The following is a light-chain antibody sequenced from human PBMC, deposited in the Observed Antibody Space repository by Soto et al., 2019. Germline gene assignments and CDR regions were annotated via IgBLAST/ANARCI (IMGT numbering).Light chain of an antibody. J-gene: IGLJ1*01. V-gene: IGLV1-36*01. CDR2: YDD. Sequence: QSFLTQPPSVSEAPRQRVTISCSGSNSNIGNNAVNWYQQLPGKAPKLLIYYDDLVPSGVSDRFSGSKSGTSASLAISGLQSEDEADYFCAAWDDSLNGYVFGTGTKVTVL. CDR1: NSNIGNNA. CDR3: AAWDDSLNGYV.